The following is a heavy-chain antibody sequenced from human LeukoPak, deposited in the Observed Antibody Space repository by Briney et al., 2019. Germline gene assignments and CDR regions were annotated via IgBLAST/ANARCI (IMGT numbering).Heavy chain of an antibody. J-gene: IGHJ6*02. CDR2: IRYDGSNK. CDR1: GFTFSSYG. V-gene: IGHV3-30*02. CDR3: ARYCISTSRYGRDYYYGMDV. Sequence: GGSLRLSCAASGFTFSSYGMHWVRQAPGKGLEWVAFIRYDGSNKYYADSVKGRFTISRDNSKNTLYLQVNSLRAEDTAVYYCARYCISTSRYGRDYYYGMDVWGQGTTVTVSS. D-gene: IGHD2/OR15-2a*01.